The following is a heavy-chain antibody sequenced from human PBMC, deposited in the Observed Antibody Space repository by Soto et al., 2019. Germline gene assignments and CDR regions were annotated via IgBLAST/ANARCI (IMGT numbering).Heavy chain of an antibody. Sequence: GGSLRLSCXAXGFTFSDYAMHWVRQAPGKGLEWVAVVSHDGRNTHYADSVKGRFTISRDSSKNTVSLEMTSLRAEDTAVYYCAKGGRQWLVTSDFNYWGQGALVTVS. CDR3: AKGGRQWLVTSDFNY. CDR1: GFTFSDYA. V-gene: IGHV3-30*18. CDR2: VSHDGRNT. J-gene: IGHJ4*02. D-gene: IGHD6-19*01.